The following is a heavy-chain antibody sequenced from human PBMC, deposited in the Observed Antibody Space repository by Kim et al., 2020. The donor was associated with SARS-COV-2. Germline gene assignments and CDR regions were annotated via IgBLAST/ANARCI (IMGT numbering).Heavy chain of an antibody. V-gene: IGHV3-33*01. J-gene: IGHJ6*02. Sequence: GGSLRLSCAASGFTFSSYGMHWVRQAPGKGLEWVAVIWYDGSNKYYADSVKGRFTISRDNSKNTLYLQMNSLRAEDTAVYYCATNDIEWSHSAYGMDVWGQGTTVTVSS. CDR1: GFTFSSYG. D-gene: IGHD3-3*01. CDR2: IWYDGSNK. CDR3: ATNDIEWSHSAYGMDV.